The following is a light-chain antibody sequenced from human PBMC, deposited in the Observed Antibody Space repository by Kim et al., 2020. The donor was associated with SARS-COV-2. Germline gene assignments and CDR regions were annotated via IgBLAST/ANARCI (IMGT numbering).Light chain of an antibody. V-gene: IGKV1-39*01. CDR1: QTVSNY. Sequence: DIQMTKSPSSLSASVGDRVTITCRASQTVSNYLNWYQQKPGKAPKLLIYAASTLQSGVPSRFSGSGSGTDFTLAISRLQPEDFATYFCQQSYSAPRTFGQGTKVDIK. J-gene: IGKJ1*01. CDR2: AAS. CDR3: QQSYSAPRT.